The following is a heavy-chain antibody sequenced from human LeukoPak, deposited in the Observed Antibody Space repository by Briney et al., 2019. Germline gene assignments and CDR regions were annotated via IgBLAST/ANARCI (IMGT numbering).Heavy chain of an antibody. Sequence: GRSLRLSCAASGFTFEGFAMFWLRQAPGKGLEWVSGINWNSGSVDFADSVKGRFTTSRDNAKNSLYLQMNSLRTEDTALYYCAKGTGGYYGPFDSWGRGTLVTVSS. CDR2: INWNSGSV. CDR1: GFTFEGFA. J-gene: IGHJ4*02. V-gene: IGHV3-9*01. D-gene: IGHD3-3*01. CDR3: AKGTGGYYGPFDS.